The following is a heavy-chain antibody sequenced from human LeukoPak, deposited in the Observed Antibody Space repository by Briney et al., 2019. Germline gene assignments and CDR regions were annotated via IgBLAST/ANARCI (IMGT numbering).Heavy chain of an antibody. V-gene: IGHV1-69*13. J-gene: IGHJ4*02. CDR3: ARLPGYNWNDDGDY. D-gene: IGHD1-1*01. Sequence: ASVKVSCKASGGTFSSYAISWVRQAPGQGLEWMGGIIPIFGTANYAQKFQGRVTITADESTSTAYMELSSLRSEDTAVYYCARLPGYNWNDDGDYWGQGTLVTVSS. CDR1: GGTFSSYA. CDR2: IIPIFGTA.